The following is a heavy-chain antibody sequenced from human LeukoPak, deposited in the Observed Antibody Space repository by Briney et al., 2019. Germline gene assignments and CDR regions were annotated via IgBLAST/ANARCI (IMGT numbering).Heavy chain of an antibody. CDR1: GGSISSYY. Sequence: SSETLSLTCTVSGGSISSYYWTWIRQPPGKGLEWIGSLYYSGSTNYNPSLKSRVTISVDTSKNQFSLKLSSVTAADTAVYYCASYDSTRNYWGQGTLVTVSS. D-gene: IGHD3-22*01. V-gene: IGHV4-59*08. J-gene: IGHJ4*02. CDR3: ASYDSTRNY. CDR2: LYYSGST.